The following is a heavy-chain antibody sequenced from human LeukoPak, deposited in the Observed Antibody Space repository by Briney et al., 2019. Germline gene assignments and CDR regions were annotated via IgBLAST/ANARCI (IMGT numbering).Heavy chain of an antibody. CDR2: IWNSGST. J-gene: IGHJ5*02. CDR3: ATDVSSTFPNWFDP. V-gene: IGHV4-31*03. Sequence: SETLSLTCSVSGDSISSRTYYWTWIRQHTEKGLEWIGYIWNSGSTNYNPSLKSRVTISVDTSKNQFSLKLTSVTAADTAVYYCATDVSSTFPNWFDPWGQGILVIVSS. CDR1: GDSISSRTYY. D-gene: IGHD6-6*01.